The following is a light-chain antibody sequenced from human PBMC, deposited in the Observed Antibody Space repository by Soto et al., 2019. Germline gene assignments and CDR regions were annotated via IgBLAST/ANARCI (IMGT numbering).Light chain of an antibody. J-gene: IGLJ1*01. CDR2: EVT. V-gene: IGLV2-8*01. CDR3: SSYAGSCYV. Sequence: QSVLTQPPSASGSPGQSVTISCTGTSSDVGGYNFVSWYQHHPGKAPKLMIYEVTKRPSGVPDRFSGSKSGNTASLTVSGLQTEDEADYCCSSYAGSCYVIGSGTKVTVL. CDR1: SSDVGGYNF.